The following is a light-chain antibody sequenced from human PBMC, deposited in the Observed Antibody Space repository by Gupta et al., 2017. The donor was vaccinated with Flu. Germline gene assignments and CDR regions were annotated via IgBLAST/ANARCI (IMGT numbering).Light chain of an antibody. CDR2: DND. J-gene: IGLJ2*01. Sequence: QSVLTQPPSVSAAPGQKVTTSCSGTSSNIGINFVSWYQQLPGTAPKLLIYDNDRRPSGIPDRISGSKSDTSATLGITGLQTGDEADYYCGTWEDSLSAVIFGGGTKVAVL. CDR3: GTWEDSLSAVI. V-gene: IGLV1-51*01. CDR1: SSNIGINF.